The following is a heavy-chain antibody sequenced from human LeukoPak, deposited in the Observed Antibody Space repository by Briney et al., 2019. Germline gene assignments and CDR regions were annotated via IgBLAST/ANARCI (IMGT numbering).Heavy chain of an antibody. CDR2: ISGSGGST. CDR3: AKNSMVRGVIEVPFDY. CDR1: GFTVSSNY. Sequence: PGGSLRLSCAASGFTVSSNYMSWVRQAPGKGLEWVSAISGSGGSTYYADSVKGRFTISRDNSKNTLYLQMNSLRAEDTAVYYCAKNSMVRGVIEVPFDYWGQGTLVTVSS. D-gene: IGHD3-10*01. V-gene: IGHV3-23*01. J-gene: IGHJ4*02.